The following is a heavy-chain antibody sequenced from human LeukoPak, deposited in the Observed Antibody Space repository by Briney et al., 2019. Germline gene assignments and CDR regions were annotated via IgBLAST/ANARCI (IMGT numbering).Heavy chain of an antibody. CDR1: GFRFSDHH. CDR3: ARDWYAMDV. Sequence: GGSLRLSCAASGFRFSDHHMEWVRQAPGKGLEWVGRIRNKANGYTTECAASVNGRFTISRDDSKSSLFLQMNGLITEDTAVYYCARDWYAMDVWGQGTTVTVSS. CDR2: IRNKANGYTT. D-gene: IGHD2-8*01. J-gene: IGHJ6*02. V-gene: IGHV3-72*01.